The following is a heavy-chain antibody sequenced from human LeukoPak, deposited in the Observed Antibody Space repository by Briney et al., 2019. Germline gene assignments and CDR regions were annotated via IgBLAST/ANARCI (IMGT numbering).Heavy chain of an antibody. Sequence: SETLSLTCAVYGGSFSGYYWSWIRQPPGKGLEWIGEINHSGSTNYNPSLKSRVTISVDTSKNQFSLRLSSVTAADTAVYYCARGRPWNYPFDYWGQGTLVTVSS. D-gene: IGHD1-7*01. CDR2: INHSGST. V-gene: IGHV4-34*01. CDR3: ARGRPWNYPFDY. CDR1: GGSFSGYY. J-gene: IGHJ4*02.